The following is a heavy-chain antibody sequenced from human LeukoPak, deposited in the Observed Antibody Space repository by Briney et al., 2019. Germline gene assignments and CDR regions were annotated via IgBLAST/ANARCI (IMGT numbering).Heavy chain of an antibody. Sequence: GGSLTLSCTASGFTFSSYWMTWVRQTPEKGLEWVANIRQDGGKKDYAASVKGRFTISRDNAKNSLYLQMNSLRAEDTAVYYCARYYYASAFDYWGQGTLVTVSS. CDR3: ARYYYASAFDY. V-gene: IGHV3-7*01. J-gene: IGHJ4*02. D-gene: IGHD3-10*01. CDR2: IRQDGGKK. CDR1: GFTFSSYW.